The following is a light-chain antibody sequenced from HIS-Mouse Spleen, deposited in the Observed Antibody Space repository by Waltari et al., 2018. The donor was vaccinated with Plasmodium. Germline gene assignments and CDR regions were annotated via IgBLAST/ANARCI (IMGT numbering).Light chain of an antibody. J-gene: IGLJ2*01. V-gene: IGLV4-69*01. CDR2: LNSDGSH. Sequence: QLVLTQSPSASAPLGASAKLTCPLTSGHTSSAIPGHQQQPEKGPRYLMKLNSDGSHSKGDGIPDRFSGSSSGAERYLTISSLQSEDEADYYCQTWGTGMGVFGGGTKLTVL. CDR1: SGHTSSA. CDR3: QTWGTGMGV.